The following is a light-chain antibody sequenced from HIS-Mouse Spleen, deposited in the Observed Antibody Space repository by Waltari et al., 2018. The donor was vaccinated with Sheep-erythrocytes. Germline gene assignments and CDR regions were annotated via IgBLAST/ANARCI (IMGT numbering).Light chain of an antibody. CDR3: GTWDSSLSAGV. Sequence: QSVLTQPPSVSAAPAQKVTISCSGSSSNLGNNYLSWYQQLPGTAPKLLIYDNNKRPSGIPDRFSGSKSGTSATLGITGLQTGDEADYYCGTWDSSLSAGVFGGGTKLTVL. CDR2: DNN. V-gene: IGLV1-51*01. CDR1: SSNLGNNY. J-gene: IGLJ2*01.